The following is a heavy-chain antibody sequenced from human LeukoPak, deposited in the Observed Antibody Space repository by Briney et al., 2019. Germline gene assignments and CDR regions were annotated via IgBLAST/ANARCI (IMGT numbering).Heavy chain of an antibody. Sequence: GGSLILALATAGFTLVSHAVESVRQAGGKGLEWVAFISQDGTNKYYTDSVKGRFTISRDSSKNTVFLKVSTMRAQDTAVYYCARDPRIAVTGTTTYDYFFHMDVWGKGTTVTVSS. V-gene: IGHV3-30*04. CDR3: ARDPRIAVTGTTTYDYFFHMDV. J-gene: IGHJ6*03. CDR2: ISQDGTNK. CDR1: GFTLVSHA. D-gene: IGHD6-19*01.